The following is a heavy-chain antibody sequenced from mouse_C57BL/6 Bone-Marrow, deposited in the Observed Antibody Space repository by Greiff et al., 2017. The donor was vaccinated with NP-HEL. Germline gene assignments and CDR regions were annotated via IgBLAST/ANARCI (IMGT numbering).Heavy chain of an antibody. CDR1: GFTFSSYG. CDR2: INSGGSYT. J-gene: IGHJ2*01. D-gene: IGHD1-1*01. Sequence: DVKLVESGGDLVKPGGSLKLSCAASGFTFSSYGMSWVRQTPDKRLEWVATINSGGSYTYYPDSVKGRSTISIDNAKNTLYLQMSSLKSEDTAMYYCARRYYGSSHDYWGRGTTLTVSS. CDR3: ARRYYGSSHDY. V-gene: IGHV5-6*02.